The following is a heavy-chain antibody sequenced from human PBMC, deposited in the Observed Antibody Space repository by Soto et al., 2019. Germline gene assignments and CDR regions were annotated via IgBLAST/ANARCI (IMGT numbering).Heavy chain of an antibody. CDR3: ARSAWGYAFDV. D-gene: IGHD5-18*01. CDR1: GGSIISYH. V-gene: IGHV4-59*01. Sequence: PSETLSLTCTVSGGSIISYHWTWIRQPPGKGLEWIGYVHSSGSTNYNPSLRSRVTISLDTSKNQFSLKLSSVTAADTAVYYCARSAWGYAFDVWGHGTMVTVSS. J-gene: IGHJ3*01. CDR2: VHSSGST.